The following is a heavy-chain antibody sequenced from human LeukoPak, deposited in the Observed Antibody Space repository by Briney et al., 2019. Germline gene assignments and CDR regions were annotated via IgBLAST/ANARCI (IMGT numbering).Heavy chain of an antibody. CDR3: ARGKSSGWYWEFDY. CDR2: IKQDGSEK. D-gene: IGHD6-19*01. V-gene: IGHV3-7*03. CDR1: GFTFCSYW. J-gene: IGHJ4*02. Sequence: GGSLRLSCAASGFTFCSYWMSRVRQAPGKGLKPVANIKQDGSEKYYVDSVKGRFTISRDNAKNSLYLQMNSLRAEDTAVYYCARGKSSGWYWEFDYWGQGTLVTVSS.